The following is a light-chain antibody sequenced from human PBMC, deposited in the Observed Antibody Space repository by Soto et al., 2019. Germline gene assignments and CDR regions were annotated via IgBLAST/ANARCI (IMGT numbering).Light chain of an antibody. CDR2: GNS. J-gene: IGLJ2*01. Sequence: QSVLTQPPSVSGAPGQRVTISCTGSSSNIGAGYDVHGYQQLPGTAPKLLIYGNSNRPSGVPDRFSGSKSGTSASLAITGLQDEDEADYYCQSYDSSLSGYVVFGGGTKLTVL. CDR1: SSNIGAGYD. CDR3: QSYDSSLSGYVV. V-gene: IGLV1-40*01.